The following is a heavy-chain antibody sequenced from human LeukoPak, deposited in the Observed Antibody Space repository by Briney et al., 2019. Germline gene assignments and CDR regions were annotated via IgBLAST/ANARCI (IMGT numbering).Heavy chain of an antibody. V-gene: IGHV1-18*01. J-gene: IGHJ3*02. CDR2: ISAYNGNT. CDR1: GYTFMSYG. D-gene: IGHD3-3*01. Sequence: ASVKVSCKASGYTFMSYGISWVRQAPGQGLEWMGWISAYNGNTNYAQKLQGRVTMTTDTSTSTAYMELRSLRSDDTAVYYCAREHCEGVYYDFWSGPRCGAFDIWGQGTMVTVSS. CDR3: AREHCEGVYYDFWSGPRCGAFDI.